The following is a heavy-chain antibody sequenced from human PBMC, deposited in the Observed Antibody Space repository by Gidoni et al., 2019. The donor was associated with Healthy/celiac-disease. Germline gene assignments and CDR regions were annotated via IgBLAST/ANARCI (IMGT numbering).Heavy chain of an antibody. CDR3: AREGIAARRRLFDY. CDR2: IKQDGSEK. Sequence: EVQLVESGGGLVQPGGSLRLYCAASGFPFSSYWMSWVRQAPGKGLEWVANIKQDGSEKYYVDSVKGRFTISRDNAKNSLYLQMNSLRAEDTAVYYCAREGIAARRRLFDYWGQGTLVTVSS. V-gene: IGHV3-7*01. D-gene: IGHD6-6*01. CDR1: GFPFSSYW. J-gene: IGHJ4*02.